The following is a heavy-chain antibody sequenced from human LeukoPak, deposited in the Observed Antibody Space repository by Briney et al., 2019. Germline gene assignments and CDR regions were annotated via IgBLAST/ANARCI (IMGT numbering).Heavy chain of an antibody. J-gene: IGHJ4*02. V-gene: IGHV3-11*04. D-gene: IGHD2-2*02. CDR2: ISSSGSTI. CDR3: ARDRGVPAAIVAFWDY. CDR1: GFNFSDYY. Sequence: GGSLRLSCAASGFNFSDYYMSWIRQAPGKGLEWVSYISSSGSTIYYADSVKGRFTISRDNAKNSLYLQMNSLRAEDTAVYYCARDRGVPAAIVAFWDYWGQGTLVTVSS.